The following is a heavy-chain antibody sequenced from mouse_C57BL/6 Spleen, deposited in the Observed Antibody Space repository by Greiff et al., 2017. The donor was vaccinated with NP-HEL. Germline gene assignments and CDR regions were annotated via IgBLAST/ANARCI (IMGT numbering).Heavy chain of an antibody. D-gene: IGHD2-1*01. V-gene: IGHV1-22*01. Sequence: VQLQQSGPELVKPGASVKMSCKASGYTFTDYNMHWVKQSHGKSLEWIGYINPNNGGTSYNQKFKGKATLTVNKASSTAYMELRSLTSEDAAVYYCARGKGNRWFAYWGQGTLVTVSA. CDR3: ARGKGNRWFAY. J-gene: IGHJ3*01. CDR2: INPNNGGT. CDR1: GYTFTDYN.